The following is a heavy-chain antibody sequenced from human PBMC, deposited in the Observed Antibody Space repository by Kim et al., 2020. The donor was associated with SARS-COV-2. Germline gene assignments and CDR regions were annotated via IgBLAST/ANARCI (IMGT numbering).Heavy chain of an antibody. J-gene: IGHJ6*02. V-gene: IGHV4-4*02. D-gene: IGHD5-12*01. CDR3: ARVDRGFYYYYGMDV. Sequence: SETLSLTCAVSYGSVTSSDWWSWVRQPPGKGLEWIGEVYRSGITNYNPSLKSRVTIALDKSNNQFSLRLSSVTAADTAVYYCARVDRGFYYYYGMDVWG. CDR1: YGSVTSSDW. CDR2: VYRSGIT.